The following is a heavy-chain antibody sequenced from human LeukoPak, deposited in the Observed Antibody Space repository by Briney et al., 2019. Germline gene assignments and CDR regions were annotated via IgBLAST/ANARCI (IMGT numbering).Heavy chain of an antibody. CDR2: IYYSGST. V-gene: IGHV4-59*08. CDR1: GGSISSYS. CDR3: ARRNVYSSSWDYFDY. Sequence: SETLSLTCTVSGGSISSYSWSWIRQPPGKGLEWIGYIYYSGSTNYSPSLKNRVSILGDTSKNQFSLKLSSVTAADTAVYYCARRNVYSSSWDYFDYWGQGTLVTVSS. D-gene: IGHD6-13*01. J-gene: IGHJ4*02.